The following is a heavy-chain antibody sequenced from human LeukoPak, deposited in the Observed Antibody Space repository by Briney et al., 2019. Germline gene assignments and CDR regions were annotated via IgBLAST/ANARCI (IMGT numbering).Heavy chain of an antibody. CDR1: GGTFSSYA. Sequence: ASVKVSCKASGGTFSSYAISWVRQAPGQGLEWMGGIIPIFGTANYAQKFQGRVTITTDESTSTAYLKLSSLRSEDTAVYYCARGYCSGGSCLSRPDYWGQGTLVTVSS. CDR3: ARGYCSGGSCLSRPDY. D-gene: IGHD2-15*01. CDR2: IIPIFGTA. J-gene: IGHJ4*02. V-gene: IGHV1-69*05.